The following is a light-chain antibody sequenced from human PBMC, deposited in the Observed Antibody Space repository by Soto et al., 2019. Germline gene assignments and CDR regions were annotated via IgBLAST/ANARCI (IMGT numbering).Light chain of an antibody. V-gene: IGLV2-8*01. Sequence: QSVLTQPPSASGSPGQSVTISCTGTKSDIGVYDFVSWYQHHPGKAPRLIIYEVVQRPSGVPDRFSGSKSGNTASLTVSGLQSEDEGDYYCSAYTARSTLVFGGGTK. CDR1: KSDIGVYDF. CDR3: SAYTARSTLV. J-gene: IGLJ3*02. CDR2: EVV.